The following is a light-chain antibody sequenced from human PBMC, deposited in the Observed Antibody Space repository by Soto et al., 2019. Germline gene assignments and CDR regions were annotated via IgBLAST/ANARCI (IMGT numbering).Light chain of an antibody. V-gene: IGLV2-8*01. Sequence: QSALSQPPSASGSPGQSVTISCTGTTSDIGSYNYVSWYQQHPDKAPKLIMYEVSKRPSGVPDRFSGSKSGNTASLTVSGLQAEDEADYYCSSYAGTNNFGVFGTGTKVTVL. J-gene: IGLJ1*01. CDR1: TSDIGSYNY. CDR3: SSYAGTNNFGV. CDR2: EVS.